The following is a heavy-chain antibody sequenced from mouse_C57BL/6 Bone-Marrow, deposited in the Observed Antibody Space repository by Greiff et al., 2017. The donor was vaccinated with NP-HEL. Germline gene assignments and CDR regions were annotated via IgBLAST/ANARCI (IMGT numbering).Heavy chain of an antibody. CDR3: ARSEKIYYGSYYAMDY. CDR1: GYAFSSSW. Sequence: QVQLQQSGPELVKPGASVKISCKASGYAFSSSWMNWVKQRPGKGLEWIGRIYPGDGDTNYNGKFKGKATLTADKSSSTAYMQLSSLTSEDSAVYFCARSEKIYYGSYYAMDYWGQGTSVTVSS. V-gene: IGHV1-82*01. J-gene: IGHJ4*01. D-gene: IGHD2-2*01. CDR2: IYPGDGDT.